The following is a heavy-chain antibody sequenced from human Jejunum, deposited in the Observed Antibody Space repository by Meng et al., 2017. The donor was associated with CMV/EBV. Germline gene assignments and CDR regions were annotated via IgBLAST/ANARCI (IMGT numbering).Heavy chain of an antibody. D-gene: IGHD3-16*02. J-gene: IGHJ6*02. CDR3: ARSAGDVMVVLDYYYGMDV. V-gene: IGHV3-11*01. CDR1: DYY. Sequence: DYYMSWSRQGQGKGLEWVSYISNVGSTIYYADSVKGRFTISRDNAKNSVYLQMNSLRAEDTAVYYCARSAGDVMVVLDYYYGMDVWGQGTTVTVSS. CDR2: ISNVGSTI.